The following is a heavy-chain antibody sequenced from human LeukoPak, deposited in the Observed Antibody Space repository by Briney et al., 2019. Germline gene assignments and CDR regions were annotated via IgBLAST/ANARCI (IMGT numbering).Heavy chain of an antibody. Sequence: ASVKVSCKASGYTFTSYGISWVRQAPGQGLEWTGWISAYNGNTNYAQKLQGRVTMTTDTSTSTAYMELRSLRSDDTAVYYCARDYPINYGDSHPDYWGQGTLVTVSS. CDR3: ARDYPINYGDSHPDY. D-gene: IGHD4-17*01. V-gene: IGHV1-18*01. CDR2: ISAYNGNT. CDR1: GYTFTSYG. J-gene: IGHJ4*02.